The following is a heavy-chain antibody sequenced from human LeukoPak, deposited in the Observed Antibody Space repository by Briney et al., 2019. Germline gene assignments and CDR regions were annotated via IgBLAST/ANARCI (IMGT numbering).Heavy chain of an antibody. Sequence: SVKVSCKASGGTFSSYAISWVRQAPGQGLEWMGGIIPIFGTANYAQKFQGRVTITADKSTSTAYMELSSLRSEDTAVYYCARAPTGAGYNWNSNCFDPWGQGTLVTVSS. J-gene: IGHJ5*02. CDR3: ARAPTGAGYNWNSNCFDP. CDR2: IIPIFGTA. D-gene: IGHD1-7*01. V-gene: IGHV1-69*06. CDR1: GGTFSSYA.